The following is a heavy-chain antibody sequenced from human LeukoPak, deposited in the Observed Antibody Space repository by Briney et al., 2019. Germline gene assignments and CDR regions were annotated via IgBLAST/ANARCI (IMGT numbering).Heavy chain of an antibody. Sequence: GASVKVSCKVSGYTLTELSMHWVRQAPGKGLEWMGGFDPEDGETIYAQNFQGRVSMTKDTSTDTAYMELSSLRSEDTAVYYCAKFELMAAAGFDYWGQGTLVTVSS. V-gene: IGHV1-24*01. CDR1: GYTLTELS. J-gene: IGHJ4*02. CDR3: AKFELMAAAGFDY. D-gene: IGHD6-13*01. CDR2: FDPEDGET.